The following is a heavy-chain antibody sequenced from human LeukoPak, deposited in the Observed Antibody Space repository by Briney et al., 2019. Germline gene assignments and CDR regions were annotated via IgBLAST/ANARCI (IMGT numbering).Heavy chain of an antibody. D-gene: IGHD3-3*01. Sequence: PGGSLRLSCAASGFTFSSYAMSWVRQAPGKGLEWVSAISGSGGSTYYADSVKGRFTISRDNSKNTLYLQMNSLRAEDTAVYYCARSDTIFGVVINFDYWGQGTLVTVSS. CDR1: GFTFSSYA. V-gene: IGHV3-23*01. CDR2: ISGSGGST. J-gene: IGHJ4*02. CDR3: ARSDTIFGVVINFDY.